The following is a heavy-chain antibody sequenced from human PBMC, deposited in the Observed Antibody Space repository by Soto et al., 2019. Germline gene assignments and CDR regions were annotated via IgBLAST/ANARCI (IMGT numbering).Heavy chain of an antibody. V-gene: IGHV5-10-1*01. CDR3: ARLEAMATINYGMDV. Sequence: PGESLKISCKGSGYSFTSYWISWVRQMPGKGLEWMGRIDPSDSYTNYSPSFQGHVTISADKSISTAYLQWSSLKASDTAMYYCARLEAMATINYGMDVWGQETTVTVSS. CDR2: IDPSDSYT. J-gene: IGHJ6*02. CDR1: GYSFTSYW. D-gene: IGHD5-12*01.